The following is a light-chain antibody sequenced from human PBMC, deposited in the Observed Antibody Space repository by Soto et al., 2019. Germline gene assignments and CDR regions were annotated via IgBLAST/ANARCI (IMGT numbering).Light chain of an antibody. CDR2: EVS. V-gene: IGLV2-14*01. Sequence: QSALTQPASVSGSPGQSITISCTGTSSDVGTYNYVSWYQQHPGKAPKLMIYEVSNRPSWVSNRFSGSKSGNTASLTISGLQAEDEADYYFSSYTSSSPRVIFGGGTKLTVL. CDR1: SSDVGTYNY. J-gene: IGLJ2*01. CDR3: SSYTSSSPRVI.